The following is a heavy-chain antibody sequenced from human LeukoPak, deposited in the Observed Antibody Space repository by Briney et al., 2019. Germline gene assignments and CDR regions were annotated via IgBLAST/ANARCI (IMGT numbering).Heavy chain of an antibody. Sequence: PSETLSLTCTVSGGSISSSDYYWGWIRQPPGKGLEWIGEINHSGSTYYNPSLKSRITISVDTSENRFSLKLSSVTATDTAVYYCARDCSGGSCYGAFDIWGQGTMVTVSS. D-gene: IGHD2-15*01. CDR1: GGSISSSDYY. CDR2: INHSGST. V-gene: IGHV4-30-4*08. CDR3: ARDCSGGSCYGAFDI. J-gene: IGHJ3*02.